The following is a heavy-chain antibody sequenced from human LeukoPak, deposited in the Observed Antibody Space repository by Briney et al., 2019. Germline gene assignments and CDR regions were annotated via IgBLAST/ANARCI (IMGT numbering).Heavy chain of an antibody. CDR3: ARQHYHSSGYYYGKIRYFDY. J-gene: IGHJ4*02. Sequence: SETLSLTCTVSGGSITSSSYYWGCIRQPPGKGLEWIGSIYYSGSTYYNPSLKSRVTISVDTSKNQFSLKLSSVTAADTAVYYCARQHYHSSGYYYGKIRYFDYWGQGTLVTVSS. V-gene: IGHV4-39*01. D-gene: IGHD3-22*01. CDR1: GGSITSSSYY. CDR2: IYYSGST.